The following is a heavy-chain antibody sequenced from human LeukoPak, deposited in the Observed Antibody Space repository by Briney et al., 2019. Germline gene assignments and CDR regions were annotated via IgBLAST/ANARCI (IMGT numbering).Heavy chain of an antibody. Sequence: PGGSLRLSCAASGLTVISNYMTWVRQAPGKGLEWVGRIKSKTDGGTTDYAAPVKGRFTISRDDSKNTLYLQMNSLKTEDTAVYYCTTGRYFDWSHAFDIWGQGTMVTVSS. V-gene: IGHV3-15*01. CDR2: IKSKTDGGTT. CDR1: GLTVISNY. D-gene: IGHD3-9*01. J-gene: IGHJ3*02. CDR3: TTGRYFDWSHAFDI.